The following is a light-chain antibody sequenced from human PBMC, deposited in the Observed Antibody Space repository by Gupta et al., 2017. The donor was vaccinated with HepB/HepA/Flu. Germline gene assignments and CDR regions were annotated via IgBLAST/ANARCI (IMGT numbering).Light chain of an antibody. CDR3: QQSYSTPRT. CDR2: AAS. Sequence: EIQMTQSPSSLSASVGDRVTITCRASQSISSYLNWYQQKPWKAPKLLIYAASSLQSGVPSRFSSSGSGTDFTLTISSLQPEDFATYYCQQSYSTPRTFGQGTKVEIK. J-gene: IGKJ1*01. V-gene: IGKV1-39*01. CDR1: QSISSY.